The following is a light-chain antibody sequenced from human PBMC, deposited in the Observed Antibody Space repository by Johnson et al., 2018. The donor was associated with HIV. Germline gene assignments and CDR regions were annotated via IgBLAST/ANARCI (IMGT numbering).Light chain of an antibody. J-gene: IGLJ1*01. CDR1: SSNIGSNT. CDR2: RSN. Sequence: QSVLTQPPSASGPPGQRVTISCSGSSSNIGSNTVNWYQQLPGTAPKLLIYRSNQRPSGVPDRFSGSKSGTSASLAISWLQPWDEADYYCGTWDNSRSTGAVVGTGTKVTVL. CDR3: GTWDNSRSTGAV. V-gene: IGLV1-44*01.